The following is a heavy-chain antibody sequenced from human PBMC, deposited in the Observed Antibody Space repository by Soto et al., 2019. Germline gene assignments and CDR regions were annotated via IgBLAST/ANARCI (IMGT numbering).Heavy chain of an antibody. CDR2: IIPLFGTP. V-gene: IGHV1-69*06. CDR3: ARGWETVGTTTPFAY. Sequence: QVQLVQSGAEVKKPGSSVKVSCKASGGTFSNYAINWVRQAPGQGLEWMGGIIPLFGTPNYAQKFQGRVTFTAHKSTSTAYRELRGLRSDDTAVYYCARGWETVGTTTPFAYWGQGTLVTVSS. CDR1: GGTFSNYA. D-gene: IGHD1-26*01. J-gene: IGHJ4*02.